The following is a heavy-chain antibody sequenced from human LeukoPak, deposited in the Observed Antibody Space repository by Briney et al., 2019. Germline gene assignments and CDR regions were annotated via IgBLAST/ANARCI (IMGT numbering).Heavy chain of an antibody. CDR1: GYTFTSYG. Sequence: ASVKVSCKASGYTFTSYGISWVRHAPGQGLEWMGWISAYNGNTNYAQKLQGRVTMTTDTSTSTAYMELRSLRSDDTAVYYCARHSSGWPPEYFQHWGQGTLVTVSS. J-gene: IGHJ1*01. D-gene: IGHD6-19*01. CDR3: ARHSSGWPPEYFQH. V-gene: IGHV1-18*01. CDR2: ISAYNGNT.